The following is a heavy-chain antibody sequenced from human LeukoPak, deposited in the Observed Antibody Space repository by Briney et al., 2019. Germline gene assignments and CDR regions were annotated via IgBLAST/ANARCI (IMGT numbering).Heavy chain of an antibody. CDR1: GGTFSSYA. CDR3: ATKRGYSYGSPR. CDR2: IIPILGTA. V-gene: IGHV1-69*13. D-gene: IGHD5-18*01. Sequence: GASVKVSCKASGGTFSSYAISWVRQAPGQGLEWMGGIIPILGTANYAQKFQGRVTITADESTSTAYMELSSLRSEDTAVYYCATKRGYSYGSPRWGQGTLVTVSS. J-gene: IGHJ4*02.